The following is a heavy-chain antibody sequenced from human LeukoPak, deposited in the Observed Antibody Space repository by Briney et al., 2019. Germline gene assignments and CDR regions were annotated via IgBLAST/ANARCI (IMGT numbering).Heavy chain of an antibody. CDR1: GGTFSSYA. V-gene: IGHV1-8*02. D-gene: IGHD3-3*01. J-gene: IGHJ5*02. CDR3: ARGKYDFWSGYSDWFDP. Sequence: ASVKVSCKASGGTFSSYAISWVRQAPGQGLEWMGWMNPNSGNTGYAQKFQGRVTMTRNTSISTAYMELSSLRSEDTAVYYCARGKYDFWSGYSDWFDPWGQGTLVTVSS. CDR2: MNPNSGNT.